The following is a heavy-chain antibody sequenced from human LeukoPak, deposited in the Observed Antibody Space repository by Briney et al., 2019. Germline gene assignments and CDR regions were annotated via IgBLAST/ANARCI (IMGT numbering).Heavy chain of an antibody. Sequence: SETLSLTCAVYGGSFSGYYWSWIRQPPGKGLEWIGEINHSGSTNYNPSLKSRVTISVDTSKNQFSLKLSSVTAADTAVYYCARVIYGGNLRGNWFDPWGQGTLVTVSS. D-gene: IGHD4-23*01. J-gene: IGHJ5*02. CDR3: ARVIYGGNLRGNWFDP. CDR1: GGSFSGYY. CDR2: INHSGST. V-gene: IGHV4-34*01.